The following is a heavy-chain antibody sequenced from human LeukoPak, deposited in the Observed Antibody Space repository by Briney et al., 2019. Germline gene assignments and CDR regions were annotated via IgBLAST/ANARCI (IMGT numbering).Heavy chain of an antibody. D-gene: IGHD3-16*02. V-gene: IGHV3-30*02. CDR3: ARDARLRLGELSFLDY. Sequence: GGSLRLSCAASGFTFSSYGMHWVRQAPGKGLEWVAFIRYDGSNKYYADSVKGRFTISRDNSKNTLYLQMNSLRAEDTAVYYCARDARLRLGELSFLDYWGQGTLVTVSS. J-gene: IGHJ4*02. CDR1: GFTFSSYG. CDR2: IRYDGSNK.